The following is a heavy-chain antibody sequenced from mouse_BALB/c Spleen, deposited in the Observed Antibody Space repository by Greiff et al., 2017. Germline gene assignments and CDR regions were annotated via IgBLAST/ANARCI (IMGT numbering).Heavy chain of an antibody. V-gene: IGHV1-54*01. CDR2: INPGSGGT. D-gene: IGHD2-4*01. J-gene: IGHJ4*01. CDR1: GYAFTNYL. Sequence: QVQLQQSGAELVRPGTSVKVSCKASGYAFTNYLIEWVKQRPGPGLEWIGVINPGSGGTNYNEKFKGKATLTADKSSSTAYMQLSSLTSDDSAVYFCARWDYEGAMDYWGQGTSVTVSA. CDR3: ARWDYEGAMDY.